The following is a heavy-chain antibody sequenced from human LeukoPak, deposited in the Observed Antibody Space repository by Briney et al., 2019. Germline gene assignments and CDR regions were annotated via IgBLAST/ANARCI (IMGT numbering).Heavy chain of an antibody. J-gene: IGHJ4*02. D-gene: IGHD6-19*01. Sequence: GGSLRLSCAASVFTFSSYSMNWVRQAPGKGLQWVSSISTSSAYIHYADSVKGRFTISRDNAKNSLYLQMNSLRAEDTAVYYCARDEGSSGWYNYWGQGTLVTVSS. CDR2: ISTSSAYI. CDR1: VFTFSSYS. CDR3: ARDEGSSGWYNY. V-gene: IGHV3-21*01.